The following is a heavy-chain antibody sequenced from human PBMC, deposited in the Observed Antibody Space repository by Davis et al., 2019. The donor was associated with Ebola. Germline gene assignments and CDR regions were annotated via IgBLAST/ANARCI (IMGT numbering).Heavy chain of an antibody. J-gene: IGHJ3*02. CDR1: GYSFKNYA. CDR2: ISAYNGNT. V-gene: IGHV1-18*01. CDR3: ARTSIVGTTTTASDI. Sequence: ASVTVSCQASGYSFKNYAISWVRQAPGQGLEWMGWISAYNGNTNYAQKVQGRVTMTTDTSTGTAYLDLRSLRSDDTAVYFCARTSIVGTTTTASDIWGQGTLVTVSS. D-gene: IGHD1-26*01.